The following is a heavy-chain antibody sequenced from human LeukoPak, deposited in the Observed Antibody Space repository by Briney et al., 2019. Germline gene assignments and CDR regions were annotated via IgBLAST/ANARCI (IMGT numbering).Heavy chain of an antibody. CDR1: GDSINNDNYY. CDR2: VYHNGHT. D-gene: IGHD1-26*01. V-gene: IGHV4-39*02. Sequence: PSETLSLTCYVSGDSINNDNYYWGWVRQSPGAGLEWLGSVYHNGHTIYTPSLKSRLTLSVDTSKNHFSLNLTSATAADTAVYFCASVLRSGTYPSGSDYYFDSWGRGTLVTVTS. J-gene: IGHJ4*01. CDR3: ASVLRSGTYPSGSDYYFDS.